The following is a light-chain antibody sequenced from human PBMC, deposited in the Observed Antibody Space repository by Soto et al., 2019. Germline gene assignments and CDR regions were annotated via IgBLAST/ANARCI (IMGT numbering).Light chain of an antibody. CDR2: DAA. Sequence: DIQLTQSPYSLSAAVGDRVTIAFRASQNINTYLNWYQQKPGKAPKLLIFDAASLQSGVPSRFIGGGSRTDFTLTITSLQPEEFVNDDCQQTSSASFTLGPGTKVDIK. V-gene: IGKV1-39*01. CDR1: QNINTY. CDR3: QQTSSASFT. J-gene: IGKJ3*01.